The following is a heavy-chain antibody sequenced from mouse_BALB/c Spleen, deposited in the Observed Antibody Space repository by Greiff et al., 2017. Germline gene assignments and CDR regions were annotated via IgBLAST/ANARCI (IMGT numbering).Heavy chain of an antibody. J-gene: IGHJ1*01. CDR3: VREGVYGNWYFDV. V-gene: IGHV10-1*02. CDR2: IRSKSNNYAT. CDR1: GFTFNTYA. Sequence: EVKLVESGGGLVQPKGSLKLSCAASGFTFNTYAMNWVRQAPGKGLEWVARIRSKSNNYATYYADSVKDRFTISRDDSQSMLYLQMNNLKTEDTAMYYCVREGVYGNWYFDVWGAGTTVTVSS. D-gene: IGHD2-1*01.